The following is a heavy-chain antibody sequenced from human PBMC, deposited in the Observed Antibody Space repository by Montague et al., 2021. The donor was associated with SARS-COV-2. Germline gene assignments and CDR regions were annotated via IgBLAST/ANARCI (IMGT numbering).Heavy chain of an antibody. V-gene: IGHV4-59*01. Sequence: SETLSLTCTVSGGSISSYYWNWIRQSPGKGLEWIGNIYYGGSTXXXPSXXXRVTISVDTSKNQFSLRLSSVTAADTAVYFCARGGATYYYDTSGYVNAFDTWGQGTMVTVSS. CDR3: ARGGATYYYDTSGYVNAFDT. CDR2: IYYGGST. J-gene: IGHJ3*02. CDR1: GGSISSYY. D-gene: IGHD3-22*01.